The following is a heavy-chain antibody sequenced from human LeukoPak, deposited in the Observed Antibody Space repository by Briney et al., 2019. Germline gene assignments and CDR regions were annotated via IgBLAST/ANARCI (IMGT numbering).Heavy chain of an antibody. CDR2: ISAYNGNT. CDR3: ARETKYYDILTGYYSDFDY. V-gene: IGHV1-18*01. Sequence: ASVKVSCKASGYTFTSYDISWVRQAPGQGLEWMGWISAYNGNTNYAQNLQGRVTMTTDTSTSTAYMELRSLRSDDTAVYYCARETKYYDILTGYYSDFDYWGQGTLVTVSS. D-gene: IGHD3-9*01. CDR1: GYTFTSYD. J-gene: IGHJ4*02.